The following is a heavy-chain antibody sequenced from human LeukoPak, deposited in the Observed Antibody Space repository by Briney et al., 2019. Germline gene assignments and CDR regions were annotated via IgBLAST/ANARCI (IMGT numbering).Heavy chain of an antibody. J-gene: IGHJ4*02. D-gene: IGHD5-12*01. CDR3: AKAVGGYDYDN. V-gene: IGHV3-23*01. CDR2: ISGSGGTT. Sequence: PGGSLRLSCAASGFTFSSYAMSWVRQARGKGLEWVSAISGSGGTTYYADSVKGRFTISRDNSKNTLFLQMNSLRAEDTALYYCAKAVGGYDYDNWGRGTLVTVSS. CDR1: GFTFSSYA.